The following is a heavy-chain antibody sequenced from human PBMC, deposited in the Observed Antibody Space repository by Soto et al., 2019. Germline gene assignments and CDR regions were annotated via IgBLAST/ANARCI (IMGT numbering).Heavy chain of an antibody. CDR2: ISSSSAYI. CDR3: ARDGAYCSGTGCSDYYHYMVV. J-gene: IGHJ6*03. D-gene: IGHD2-2*01. V-gene: IGHV3-21*01. Sequence: EVQVLESGGGLVKPGGSLRLSCAASGFTFRDYSMNWVRQAPGKGLEWVSSISSSSAYIYYADSLKGRFTVSRDNAKNSLYLQMNSLRAEDTAVYYCARDGAYCSGTGCSDYYHYMVVWGKGTTVTVSS. CDR1: GFTFRDYS.